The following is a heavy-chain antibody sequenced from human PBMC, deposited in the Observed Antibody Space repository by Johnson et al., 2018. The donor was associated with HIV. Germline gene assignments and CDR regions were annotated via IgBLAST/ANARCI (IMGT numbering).Heavy chain of an antibody. CDR2: ISGSDGAI. J-gene: IGHJ3*02. V-gene: IGHV3-23*04. CDR3: ARLKNGAFDI. CDR1: GFTFSSYA. Sequence: VQLVESGGGLVQPGGSLRLSCAASGFTFSSYAMSWVRQAPGKGLEWVSYISGSDGAIWYADSVKGRFTISRDNSKNTLFLQMNSLRVEDTAVYYCARLKNGAFDIWGQGTMVTVSS. D-gene: IGHD2-8*01.